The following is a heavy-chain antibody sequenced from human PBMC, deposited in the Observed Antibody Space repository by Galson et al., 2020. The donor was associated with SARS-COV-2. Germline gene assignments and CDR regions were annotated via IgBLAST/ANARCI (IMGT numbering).Heavy chain of an antibody. CDR2: TWFDGRNK. CDR1: GFTFSSHA. V-gene: IGHV3-33*01. CDR3: ARDVQSVAPYAFDY. D-gene: IGHD6-19*01. J-gene: IGHJ3*01. Sequence: GESLKISCAASGFTFSSHALHWVRPAPGKGLEWVAQTWFDGRNKYYTDSGRGRFTISSDNSKNTVSLQMNSLRAEDTAVYYCARDVQSVAPYAFDYWCQGTTVTVSS.